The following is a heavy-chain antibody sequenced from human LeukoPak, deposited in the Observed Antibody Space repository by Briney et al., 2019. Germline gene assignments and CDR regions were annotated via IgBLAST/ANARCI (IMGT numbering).Heavy chain of an antibody. J-gene: IGHJ4*02. CDR1: GFTFSSYS. D-gene: IGHD3-10*02. CDR2: ISSSGGST. Sequence: GGSLRLSCAASGFTFSSYSMNWVRQPPGKGLEWVSAISSSGGSTYYADSVKGRFTISRDNTKNTLYLQMNSLTAKGTAVYYCASLCSGSYYSKLAVDYWGQGNLVTVSS. CDR3: ASLCSGSYYSKLAVDY. V-gene: IGHV3-21*01.